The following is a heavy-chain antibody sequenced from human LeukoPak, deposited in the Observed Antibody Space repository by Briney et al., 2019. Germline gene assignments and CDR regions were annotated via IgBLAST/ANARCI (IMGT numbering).Heavy chain of an antibody. J-gene: IGHJ5*02. CDR1: GGSITSYY. V-gene: IGHV4-59*08. D-gene: IGHD6-6*01. CDR2: ISYSGST. Sequence: PSETLSLTCTVSGGSITSYYWGWIRQPPGKGLEWIGYISYSGSTIYNPSLRSRVTTSVDTSKNQFSLKLSSVTAADTAVYYCARLGVRYSTSSWWFDPWGQGTLVTVSS. CDR3: ARLGVRYSTSSWWFDP.